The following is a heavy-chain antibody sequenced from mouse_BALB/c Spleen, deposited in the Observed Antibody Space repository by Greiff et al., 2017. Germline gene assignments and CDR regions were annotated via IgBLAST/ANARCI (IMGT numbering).Heavy chain of an antibody. CDR3: ARFLRRGYAMDY. V-gene: IGHV3-8*02. J-gene: IGHJ4*01. CDR1: GDSITSCY. Sequence: EVKLEESGPSLVKPSPTLSLSCSVTGDSITSCYWNWIRKFPGNKLEYMGYISYSGSTYYNPSLKRRISITPDTSKNQYYLQLNSVTTEDTATYYCARFLRRGYAMDYWGQGTSVTVSS. D-gene: IGHD2-12*01. CDR2: ISYSGST.